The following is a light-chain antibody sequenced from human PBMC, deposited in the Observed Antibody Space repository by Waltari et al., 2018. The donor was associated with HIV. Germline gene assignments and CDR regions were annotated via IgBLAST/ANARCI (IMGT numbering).Light chain of an antibody. CDR1: GSDLYDYKY. J-gene: IGLJ2*01. Sequence: QSALTQPASVSGSPGQSITISCTGTGSDLYDYKYVSWYQQYPGKAPKLMIYDVITRPSGVSNRFSGSKSGNTASLTISGLQPEDEADYYCSLYTSSTSLLFGGGTKLTVL. CDR3: SLYTSSTSLL. V-gene: IGLV2-14*03. CDR2: DVI.